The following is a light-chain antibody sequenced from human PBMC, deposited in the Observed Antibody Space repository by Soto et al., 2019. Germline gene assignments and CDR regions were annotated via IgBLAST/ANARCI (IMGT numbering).Light chain of an antibody. V-gene: IGLV2-8*01. Sequence: QSALTQPPSASGSPGQSVAISCTGTSSDVGGYNYVSWYQQHPGKAPKLMIYEVTKRPSGVPDRFSGSKSGSTASLTISGLQAEDEADYYCSSYTTTTALYVFGAGTKLTVL. CDR3: SSYTTTTALYV. CDR2: EVT. J-gene: IGLJ1*01. CDR1: SSDVGGYNY.